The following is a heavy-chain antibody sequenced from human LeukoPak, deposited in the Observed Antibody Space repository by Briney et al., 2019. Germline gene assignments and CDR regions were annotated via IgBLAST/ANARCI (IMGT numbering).Heavy chain of an antibody. Sequence: SETLSLTCTVSGGSLSSYYWSWIRQPAGKGLEWIGRIYTSGSTNYNPSLKSRVTMSVDTSKNQFSLKLSSVTAADTAVYYCARVVPRWLRREWFDPWGQGTLVTVSS. CDR1: GGSLSSYY. J-gene: IGHJ5*02. CDR3: ARVVPRWLRREWFDP. CDR2: IYTSGST. V-gene: IGHV4-4*07. D-gene: IGHD5-12*01.